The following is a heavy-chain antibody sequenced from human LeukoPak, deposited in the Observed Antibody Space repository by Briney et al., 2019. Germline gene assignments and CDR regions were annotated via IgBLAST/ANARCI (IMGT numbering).Heavy chain of an antibody. Sequence: PGGSLRLSCAASGFTFTSYSMSWVRQAPGKGLEWVSSIISSSSYIYSADSPKGRFTISRDTAKNSLYLQKNTLRAEETVVYYCARDMQTRDIVATILRYWGQGTLVTVSS. V-gene: IGHV3-21*01. CDR2: IISSSSYI. CDR1: GFTFTSYS. J-gene: IGHJ4*02. D-gene: IGHD5-12*01. CDR3: ARDMQTRDIVATILRY.